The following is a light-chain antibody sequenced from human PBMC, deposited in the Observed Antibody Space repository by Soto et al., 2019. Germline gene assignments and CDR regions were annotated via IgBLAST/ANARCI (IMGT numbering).Light chain of an antibody. V-gene: IGKV2-28*01. Sequence: IVMTPSSLSVPITPEAPASISRSSSQSLLHSNGYNYLDWYLQKSGQSPQLLIYLGSTRASGVPDRFNGSGSGTDFTLKIRRVEAEDVGVYYCMQPLHTPWTFGQGTKVDIK. J-gene: IGKJ1*01. CDR3: MQPLHTPWT. CDR1: QSLLHSNGYNY. CDR2: LGS.